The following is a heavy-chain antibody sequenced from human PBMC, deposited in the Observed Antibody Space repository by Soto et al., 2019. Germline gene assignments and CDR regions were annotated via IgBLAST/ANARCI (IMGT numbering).Heavy chain of an antibody. CDR1: GFTFSSYG. J-gene: IGHJ4*02. D-gene: IGHD3-22*01. CDR3: ARDTLYYDSSGYQPMADY. V-gene: IGHV3-33*01. Sequence: GCLRRSCAASGFTFSSYGMHWVRQAPGKGLEWVAVIWYDGSNKYYADSVKGRFTISRDNSKNTLYLQMNSLRAEDTAVYYSARDTLYYDSSGYQPMADYWGQGTLVTVSS. CDR2: IWYDGSNK.